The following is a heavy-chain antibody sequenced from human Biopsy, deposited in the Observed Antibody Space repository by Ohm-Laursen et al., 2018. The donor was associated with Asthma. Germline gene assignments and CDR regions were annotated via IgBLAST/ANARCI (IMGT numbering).Heavy chain of an antibody. CDR1: GFSFDDCA. CDR3: ARTADYYDSTDYLDF. V-gene: IGHV3-9*01. J-gene: IGHJ4*01. D-gene: IGHD3-22*01. CDR2: ISWNSGNI. Sequence: SLRLSCTASGFSFDDCAMHWVRQAPGKGLEWVASISWNSGNIDYAVSVKGRFTISRDNAKNSLYLQMQSLRPEDTAFYYCARTADYYDSTDYLDFWGRGTLVTVPS.